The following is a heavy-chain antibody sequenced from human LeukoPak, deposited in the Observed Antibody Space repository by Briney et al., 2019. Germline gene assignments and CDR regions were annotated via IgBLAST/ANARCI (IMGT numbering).Heavy chain of an antibody. D-gene: IGHD3-16*02. J-gene: IGHJ4*02. CDR1: GFTFSSYG. V-gene: IGHV3-30*03. CDR3: ATPLGYDYIWGSYRDY. Sequence: PGGSLRLSCAASGFTFSSYGMHWVRQAPGKGLEWAAVISHDGSNKYYADSVKGRFTISRDNSKNTLYLQMNSLRAEDTAVYYCATPLGYDYIWGSYRDYWGQGTLVTVSS. CDR2: ISHDGSNK.